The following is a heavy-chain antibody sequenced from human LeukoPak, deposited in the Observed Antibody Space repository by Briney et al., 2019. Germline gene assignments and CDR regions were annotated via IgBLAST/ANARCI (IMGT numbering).Heavy chain of an antibody. CDR2: IIPIFGTA. CDR3: ARAPRGGYCSSTSCRNEYYYYYMDV. D-gene: IGHD2-2*01. Sequence: ASVKVSCKASGSTFSSYAISWVRQAPGQGLEWMGGIIPIFGTANYAQKFQGRVTITTDESTSTAYMELSSLRSEDTAVYYCARAPRGGYCSSTSCRNEYYYYYMDVWGKGTTVTVSS. CDR1: GSTFSSYA. V-gene: IGHV1-69*05. J-gene: IGHJ6*03.